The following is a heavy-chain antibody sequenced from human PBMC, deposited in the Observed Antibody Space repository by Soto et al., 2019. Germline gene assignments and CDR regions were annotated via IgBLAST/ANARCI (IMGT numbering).Heavy chain of an antibody. CDR3: GSGYPRVDFDY. CDR2: IYYSGSA. V-gene: IGHV4-39*01. D-gene: IGHD3-22*01. J-gene: IGHJ4*01. CDR1: GGAISSSHNY. Sequence: QLQLQESGPGLVKPSETLSLTCTVSGGAISSSHNYWGWIRQPPGKGLEWIGSIYYSGSASYNPYIKSGVIKSEATSKNQVFLKLSFVTAADTVVCSCGSGYPRVDFDYWCQGTLVTV.